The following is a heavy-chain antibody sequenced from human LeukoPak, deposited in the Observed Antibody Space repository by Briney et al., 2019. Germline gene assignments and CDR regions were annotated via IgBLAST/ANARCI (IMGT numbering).Heavy chain of an antibody. V-gene: IGHV3-21*01. CDR1: GFTFSSYS. J-gene: IGHJ4*02. CDR2: ISSSSSYI. D-gene: IGHD2-2*01. Sequence: GGSLRLSCAASGFTFSSYSMNWVRQAPGKGLEWVSSISSSSSYIYYADSVKGRFTISRDNAKNSLYLQMNSLRAEDTAVYYCASGVLGHCSSTSCYEGVYWGQGTLVTVSS. CDR3: ASGVLGHCSSTSCYEGVY.